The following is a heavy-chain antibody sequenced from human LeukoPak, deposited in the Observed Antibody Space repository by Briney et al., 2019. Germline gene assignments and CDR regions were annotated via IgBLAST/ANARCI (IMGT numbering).Heavy chain of an antibody. D-gene: IGHD2-15*01. CDR3: SLVAAKNWFDP. CDR1: GASFSGYY. CDR2: INHSGST. J-gene: IGHJ5*02. Sequence: SETLSLTCAVYGASFSGYYWSWIRQPPGKGLEWIGEINHSGSTNYNPSLKSRVTISVDTSKNQFSLKLSSVTAADTAVYYCSLVAAKNWFDPWGQGTLVTVSS. V-gene: IGHV4-34*01.